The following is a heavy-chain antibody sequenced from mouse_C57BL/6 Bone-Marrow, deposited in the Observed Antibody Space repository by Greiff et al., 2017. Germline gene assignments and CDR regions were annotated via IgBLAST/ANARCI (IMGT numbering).Heavy chain of an antibody. CDR1: GFNIKDYY. J-gene: IGHJ3*01. V-gene: IGHV14-2*01. D-gene: IGHD1-1*01. CDR2: IDPEDGAT. CDR3: ARAPIYYYGSSPFAY. Sequence: EVMLVESGAELVKPGASVKLSCTASGFNIKDYYMHWVKQRTEQGLEWIGRIDPEDGATKYAPKFQGQATITADTSSNTAYLQLSSLTSEYTAVYYCARAPIYYYGSSPFAYWGQGTLVTVSA.